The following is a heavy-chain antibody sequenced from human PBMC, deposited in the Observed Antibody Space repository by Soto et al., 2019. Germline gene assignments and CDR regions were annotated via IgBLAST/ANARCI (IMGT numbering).Heavy chain of an antibody. V-gene: IGHV3-15*01. Sequence: PXVSLRLSCAASGFTFSNAWMSWVRQAPGKGLEWVGRIKSKTDGGTTDYAAPVKGRFTISRDDSKNTLYLQMNSLKTEDTAVYYCTTGTMTTVVIGAFDIWGQGTMVTVSS. CDR3: TTGTMTTVVIGAFDI. D-gene: IGHD4-17*01. CDR2: IKSKTDGGTT. CDR1: GFTFSNAW. J-gene: IGHJ3*02.